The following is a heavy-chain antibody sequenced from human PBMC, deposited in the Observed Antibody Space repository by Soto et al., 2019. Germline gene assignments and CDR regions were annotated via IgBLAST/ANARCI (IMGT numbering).Heavy chain of an antibody. Sequence: SGPTLVNPTQTPTLTCTVSGFSLSGSGMRVTWIRQPPGKALEWLARIDWEDTKLYSTSLKTRLTISKDTSKNQVVLTMTNVDPADTGTYYCARAFYGMDVWGQGTTGTSP. CDR3: ARAFYGMDV. CDR1: GFSLSGSGMR. CDR2: IDWEDTK. V-gene: IGHV2-70*04. J-gene: IGHJ6*02.